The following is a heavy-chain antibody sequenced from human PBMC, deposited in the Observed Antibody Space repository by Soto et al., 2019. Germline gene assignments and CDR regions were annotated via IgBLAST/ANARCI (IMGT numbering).Heavy chain of an antibody. D-gene: IGHD2-15*01. CDR2: ISSSGSTI. Sequence: GGSLRLSCAASGFTFSDYYMSWIRQAPGKGLGWVSYISSSGSTIYYADSVKGRFTISRDNAKNSLYLQMNSLRAEDTAVYYCARVGWQDPGYCSGGSCPNWFDPWGQGTLVTVSS. V-gene: IGHV3-11*01. J-gene: IGHJ5*02. CDR1: GFTFSDYY. CDR3: ARVGWQDPGYCSGGSCPNWFDP.